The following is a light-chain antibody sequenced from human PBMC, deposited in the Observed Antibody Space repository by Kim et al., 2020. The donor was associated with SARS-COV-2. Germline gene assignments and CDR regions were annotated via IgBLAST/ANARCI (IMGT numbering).Light chain of an antibody. Sequence: EIVLTQSPATLSLSPGERATLSCRASRSRSSRLAWYQQTPGQAPRLLIYDASNRATGIPARFSGSGSETDFTLTIDSLEPGDFAVYYCQQRANWPVTFGQGTKVDIK. V-gene: IGKV3-11*01. J-gene: IGKJ1*01. CDR1: RSRSSR. CDR2: DAS. CDR3: QQRANWPVT.